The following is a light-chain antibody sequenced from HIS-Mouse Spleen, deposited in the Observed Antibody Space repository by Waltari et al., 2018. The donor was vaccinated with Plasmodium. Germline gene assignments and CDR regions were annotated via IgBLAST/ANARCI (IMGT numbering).Light chain of an antibody. Sequence: QSALTQPPSASGSPGQSVTISCPGTSSDVGGYHYVSWYQPHPGKAPKLMIYEASKRPSGVPDRFSGSKSGNTASLTVSGLQAEDEADYYCSSYAGSNNLVFGGGTKLTVL. CDR2: EAS. V-gene: IGLV2-8*01. CDR3: SSYAGSNNLV. CDR1: SSDVGGYHY. J-gene: IGLJ2*01.